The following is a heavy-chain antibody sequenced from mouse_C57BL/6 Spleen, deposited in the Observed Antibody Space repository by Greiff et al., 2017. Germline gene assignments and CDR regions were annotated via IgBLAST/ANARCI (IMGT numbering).Heavy chain of an antibody. Sequence: VQLQQPGAELVRPGSSVKLSCKASGYTFTSYWMHWVKQRPIQGLEWIGNIDPSDSETHYNQKFKDKATLTVDKSSSTAYMQLSSLTSEDSAVYYCARGRSTRAMDYWGQGTSVTVST. CDR3: ARGRSTRAMDY. CDR2: IDPSDSET. CDR1: GYTFTSYW. V-gene: IGHV1-52*01. J-gene: IGHJ4*01.